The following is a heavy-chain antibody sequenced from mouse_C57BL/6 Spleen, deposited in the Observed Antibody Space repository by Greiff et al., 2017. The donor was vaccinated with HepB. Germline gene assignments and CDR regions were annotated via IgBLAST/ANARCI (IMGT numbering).Heavy chain of an antibody. J-gene: IGHJ1*03. V-gene: IGHV14-4*01. CDR3: TPYGSSLYWYFDV. Sequence: VQLQQSGAELVRPGASVKLSCTASGFNIKDDYMHWVKQRPEQGLEWIGWIDPENGDTEYASKFQGKATITADTSSNTAYLQLSSLTSEDTAVYYCTPYGSSLYWYFDVWGKGTTVTVSS. CDR2: IDPENGDT. CDR1: GFNIKDDY. D-gene: IGHD1-1*01.